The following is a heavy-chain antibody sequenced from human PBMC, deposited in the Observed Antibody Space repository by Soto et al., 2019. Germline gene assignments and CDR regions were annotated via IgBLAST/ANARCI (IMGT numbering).Heavy chain of an antibody. V-gene: IGHV2-5*02. CDR3: IQSRCGGDCLQSYASHYYYGMDV. Sequence: QITLKETGPTLVKPTQTLTLTCTFSGFSLSTRGVGVGWIRQPPGQALAWLALIYWDDDKRYSPSLRSRLTLNKDTSKNQVVLTMTNMDPVDTATYYCIQSRCGGDCLQSYASHYYYGMDVWGQGTTVTVSS. CDR2: IYWDDDK. CDR1: GFSLSTRGVG. D-gene: IGHD2-21*02. J-gene: IGHJ6*02.